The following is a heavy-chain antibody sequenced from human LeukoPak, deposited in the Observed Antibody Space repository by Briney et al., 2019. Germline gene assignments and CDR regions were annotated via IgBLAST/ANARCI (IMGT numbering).Heavy chain of an antibody. V-gene: IGHV3-7*01. J-gene: IGHJ4*02. Sequence: GGSLRLSCAASGFTVSSNYMIWVRQAPAMGLEWVANIKQDGSEKYYVGSVRGRFTISRDNAKNSLFLQMNSLRDEDTAVYYCARDEHRYYSESTGRFDYWGQGTLVTVSS. CDR2: IKQDGSEK. CDR1: GFTVSSNY. CDR3: ARDEHRYYSESTGRFDY. D-gene: IGHD3-22*01.